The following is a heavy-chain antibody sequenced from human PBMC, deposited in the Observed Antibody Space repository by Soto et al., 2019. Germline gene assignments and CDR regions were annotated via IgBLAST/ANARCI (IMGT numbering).Heavy chain of an antibody. CDR1: GFTFSSYS. Sequence: GGSLRLSCAASGFTFSSYSMNWVRQAPGKGLEWVSSISSSSSYIYYADSVKGRFTISRDNAKNSLYLQMNSLRAEDTAVYYCARAIAVAGRYYYYYMDVWGKGTTVTVSS. CDR3: ARAIAVAGRYYYYYMDV. CDR2: ISSSSSYI. V-gene: IGHV3-21*01. J-gene: IGHJ6*03. D-gene: IGHD6-19*01.